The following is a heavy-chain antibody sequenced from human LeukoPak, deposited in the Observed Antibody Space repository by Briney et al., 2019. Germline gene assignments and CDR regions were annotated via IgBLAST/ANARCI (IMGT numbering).Heavy chain of an antibody. D-gene: IGHD3-10*01. Sequence: SETLSLTCTVSSDSISSYYWSWIRQSPGKGLEWIGCIFHTGTTNYNPSLKSRVSISIDTSKNQFSLNLNSVTASDTAVYYCARLGYCTPGTYSGWFDPWGQGILVTVPS. CDR2: IFHTGTT. V-gene: IGHV4-59*08. CDR3: ARLGYCTPGTYSGWFDP. J-gene: IGHJ5*02. CDR1: SDSISSYY.